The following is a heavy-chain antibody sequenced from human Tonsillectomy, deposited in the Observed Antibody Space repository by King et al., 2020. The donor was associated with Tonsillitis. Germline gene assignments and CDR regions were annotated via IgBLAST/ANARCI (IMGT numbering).Heavy chain of an antibody. D-gene: IGHD4-23*01. Sequence: VQLVESGGGLVKPGRSLRLSCTASGFTFGDYVMSWFRQAPGKGLEGVGFIRSKAYGGTTEYAASVKGRLTISRDDSNSIAYLQMNSLKTEDTAVYYCTTSYGGKYYFDYWGQGTLVTVSS. CDR2: IRSKAYGGTT. CDR1: GFTFGDYV. J-gene: IGHJ4*02. CDR3: TTSYGGKYYFDY. V-gene: IGHV3-49*05.